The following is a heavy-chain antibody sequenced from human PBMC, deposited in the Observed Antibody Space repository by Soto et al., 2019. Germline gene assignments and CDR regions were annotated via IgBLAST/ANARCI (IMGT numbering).Heavy chain of an antibody. D-gene: IGHD2-2*01. CDR3: ARGRYCSSTSCFFDY. CDR2: IYYSGST. Sequence: KPSETLSLTCTVSGGSISSGDYYWSWIRQPPGKGLEWIGYIYYSGSTYYNPSLKSRVTISVDTSKNQFSLKLSSVTAADTAVYYCARGRYCSSTSCFFDYWGQGTLVTVSS. J-gene: IGHJ4*02. CDR1: GGSISSGDYY. V-gene: IGHV4-30-4*01.